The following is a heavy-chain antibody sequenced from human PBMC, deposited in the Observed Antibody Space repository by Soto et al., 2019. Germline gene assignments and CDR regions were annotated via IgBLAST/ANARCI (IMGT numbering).Heavy chain of an antibody. D-gene: IGHD3-3*01. V-gene: IGHV3-33*03. Sequence: QVRLVESGGGVVQPGRSLRLSCAASGFDFSDHGMHWVRQAPGEGLEWVTVISYDGTAKYYKESVKGRFTTSRDNSKKTLYLQIDSLRVEDTAVYYCAKDEGRFLRNYFNCGIDVWGLGTTVTVSS. CDR1: GFDFSDHG. CDR3: AKDEGRFLRNYFNCGIDV. CDR2: ISYDGTAK. J-gene: IGHJ6*02.